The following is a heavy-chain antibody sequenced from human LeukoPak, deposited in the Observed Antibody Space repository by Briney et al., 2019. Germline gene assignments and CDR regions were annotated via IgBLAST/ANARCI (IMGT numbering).Heavy chain of an antibody. CDR1: GGSFSGYY. CDR3: ARGRVRYFDWAYDAFDI. Sequence: SETLSLTCAVYGGSFSGYYWSWIRQPPGKGLEWIGEINHSGSTNYNPSLRSRVTISVDTSKNQFSLKLSSVTAADTAVYYCARGRVRYFDWAYDAFDIWGQGTMVTVSS. V-gene: IGHV4-34*01. D-gene: IGHD3-9*01. J-gene: IGHJ3*02. CDR2: INHSGST.